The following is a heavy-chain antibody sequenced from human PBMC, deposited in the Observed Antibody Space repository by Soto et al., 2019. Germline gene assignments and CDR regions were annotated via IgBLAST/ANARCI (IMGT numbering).Heavy chain of an antibody. Sequence: PWESLKISCKASGYNFDNYWIGWVRQMPGKGLDWMGIIYPGDSDIKYSPSFQGQVTISADKSVNTAYLQWSSLKSSDAAIYYCARRGFLDYHGLDVWGQGTTVTVSS. D-gene: IGHD6-25*01. CDR3: ARRGFLDYHGLDV. CDR2: IYPGDSDI. J-gene: IGHJ6*02. CDR1: GYNFDNYW. V-gene: IGHV5-51*01.